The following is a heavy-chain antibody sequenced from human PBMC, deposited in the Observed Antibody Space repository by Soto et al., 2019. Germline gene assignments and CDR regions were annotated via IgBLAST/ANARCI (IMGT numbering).Heavy chain of an antibody. Sequence: QVQLVQSGAEVKKPGSSVKVSCKASGGTFSTYAISWVRQAPGQGIEWMGGIIPIFGTANYAQRFQGRVTITADRFTSTVYMELSSLISDDTAVYYCARVRYTYGYNYWGHRTLVTVSS. V-gene: IGHV1-69*06. CDR1: GGTFSTYA. CDR2: IIPIFGTA. CDR3: ARVRYTYGYNY. D-gene: IGHD5-18*01. J-gene: IGHJ4*01.